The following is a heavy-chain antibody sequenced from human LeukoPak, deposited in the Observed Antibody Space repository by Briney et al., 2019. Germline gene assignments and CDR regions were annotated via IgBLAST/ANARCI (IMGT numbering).Heavy chain of an antibody. CDR2: IKSKTDGGTT. J-gene: IGHJ4*02. D-gene: IGHD6-13*01. Sequence: GGSLRLSCAASGFTFSNDWMCWVRQAPGKGLEWVGRIKSKTDGGTTDYAARVKGRFTISRDDSKNTLYLQMNSLKTEDTAVYYCTTVTYSSSWYPFDYWGQGTLVTASS. CDR3: TTVTYSSSWYPFDY. V-gene: IGHV3-15*01. CDR1: GFTFSNDW.